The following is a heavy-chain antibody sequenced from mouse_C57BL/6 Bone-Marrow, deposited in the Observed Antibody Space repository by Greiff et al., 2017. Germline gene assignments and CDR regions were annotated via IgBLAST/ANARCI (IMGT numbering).Heavy chain of an antibody. CDR2: IYPGDGGT. CDR1: GYAFTISW. CDR3: ASDGGTCGD. Sequence: QVQLQQSGPELVKPGASVKISCKASGYAFTISWMNWVKQRPGQGLEWIGRIYPGDGGTNYNGKFKGKATLTADTSSSTAYMQLSSLTSEDSAVYFCASDGGTCGDWGKGTTLTVSS. V-gene: IGHV1-82*01. J-gene: IGHJ2*01. D-gene: IGHD5-1*01.